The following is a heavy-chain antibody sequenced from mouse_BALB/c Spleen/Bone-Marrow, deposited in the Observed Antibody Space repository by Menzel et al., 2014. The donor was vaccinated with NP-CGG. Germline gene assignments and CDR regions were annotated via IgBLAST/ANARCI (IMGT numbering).Heavy chain of an antibody. J-gene: IGHJ3*01. V-gene: IGHV5-9-2*01. CDR1: GFTFSNYG. Sequence: EVNVVESGGGLVKSGGSLKLSCAASGFTFSNYGMSWVRQTPEKRLEWVATISGGGSYTFYSDSVKGRFTISRDNAKNNLYLQLSSLRSEDTALYYCARHAYYDQTEVSFVYWGQGTLVTVSA. CDR3: ARHAYYDQTEVSFVY. D-gene: IGHD2-4*01. CDR2: ISGGGSYT.